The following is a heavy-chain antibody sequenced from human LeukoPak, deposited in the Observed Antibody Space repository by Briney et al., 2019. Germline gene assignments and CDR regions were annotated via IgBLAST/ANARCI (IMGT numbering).Heavy chain of an antibody. Sequence: SQTLSLTCAISGDIVSNNSAAWTWIRQSPSRGLEWLGRTYFMSEWSNTYAPSMTNRITINADTSKNQFSLQLNSVTPEDTAVYFCARAVAGGRYFDLWGRGTLVTVSS. V-gene: IGHV6-1*01. CDR1: GDIVSNNSAA. CDR3: ARAVAGGRYFDL. D-gene: IGHD4-23*01. CDR2: TYFMSEWSN. J-gene: IGHJ2*01.